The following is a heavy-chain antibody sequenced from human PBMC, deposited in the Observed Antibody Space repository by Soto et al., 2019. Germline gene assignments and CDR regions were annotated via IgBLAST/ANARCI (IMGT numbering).Heavy chain of an antibody. CDR2: INPDGRTT. V-gene: IGHV3-74*01. CDR3: AKDVHWNNPDY. D-gene: IGHD1-1*01. CDR1: GFTFKNSW. J-gene: IGHJ4*02. Sequence: EVQLVESGGGLIQPGGSLRLSCAASGFTFKNSWMHWVRQFPGKGLEWVSRINPDGRTTNYADSVRGRTTISRDNANNILSLQMHSLRVEDTAVYYCAKDVHWNNPDYWGQGAQVTVSS.